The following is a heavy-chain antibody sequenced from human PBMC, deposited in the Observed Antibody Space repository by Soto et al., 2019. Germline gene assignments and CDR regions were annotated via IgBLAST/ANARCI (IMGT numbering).Heavy chain of an antibody. V-gene: IGHV3-33*01. CDR3: VRDSSSYGDLSD. J-gene: IGHJ4*02. D-gene: IGHD4-17*01. CDR2: ISYDGYNK. CDR1: GFTFSYYG. Sequence: QVELVESGGGVVQPGRSLRLSCAASGFTFSYYGLHWVRQAPGKGLDWVAVISYDGYNKSYADSVKGRFTISRDNSKNTLYLQMDSLRAEDTAVYYCVRDSSSYGDLSDWGQGTLVTVSS.